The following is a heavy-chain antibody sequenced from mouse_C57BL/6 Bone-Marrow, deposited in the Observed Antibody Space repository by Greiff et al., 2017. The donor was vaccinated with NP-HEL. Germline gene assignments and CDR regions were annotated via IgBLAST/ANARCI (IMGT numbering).Heavy chain of an antibody. D-gene: IGHD1-1*01. J-gene: IGHJ4*01. CDR2: INYDGSST. CDR3: ARAITTVVEGYYAMDY. CDR1: GFTFSDYY. V-gene: IGHV5-16*01. Sequence: EVMLVESEGGLVQPGSSMKLSCTASGFTFSDYYMAWVRQVPEKGLEWVANINYDGSSTYYLDSLKSRFIISRDNAKNILYLQMSSLKSEDTATYYCARAITTVVEGYYAMDYWGQGTSVTVSS.